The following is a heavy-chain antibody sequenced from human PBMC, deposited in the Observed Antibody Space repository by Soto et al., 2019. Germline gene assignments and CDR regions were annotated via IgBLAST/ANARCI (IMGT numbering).Heavy chain of an antibody. CDR2: IWYDGSNK. CDR1: GFTFSSYG. J-gene: IGHJ4*02. Sequence: GGSLRLSCAASGFTFSSYGMHWVRQAPGKGLEWVAVIWYDGSNKYYADSVKGRFTISRDNSKNTLYLQMNSLRAEDTAVYYCGSYDSSGYSPWVDYWGQGTLVTVSS. CDR3: GSYDSSGYSPWVDY. V-gene: IGHV3-33*01. D-gene: IGHD3-22*01.